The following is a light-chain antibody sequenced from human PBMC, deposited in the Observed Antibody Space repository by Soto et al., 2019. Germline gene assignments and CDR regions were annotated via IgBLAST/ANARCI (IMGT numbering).Light chain of an antibody. CDR1: SSNIGSNT. CDR3: AAWDDSLNGYV. J-gene: IGLJ1*01. CDR2: FNI. Sequence: QSVLSQPPSASGTPGQRVTISCSGSSSNIGSNTVNWYQQFPGTAPKLLIYFNIQRPSEVPDRFSGSKSGTSASLAISGLQSEDEADYYCAAWDDSLNGYVFGTGTKVTVL. V-gene: IGLV1-44*01.